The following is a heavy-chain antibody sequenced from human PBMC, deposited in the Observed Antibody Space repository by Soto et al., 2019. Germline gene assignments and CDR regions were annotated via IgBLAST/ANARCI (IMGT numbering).Heavy chain of an antibody. CDR1: GGTFSNHA. D-gene: IGHD4-17*01. CDR2: IILPFGTP. J-gene: IGHJ4*02. V-gene: IGHV1-69*13. CDR3: ARVPDYAGYIDD. Sequence: QVRLVQSGAEVKKPGSSVKVSCKASGGTFSNHAINWVRQAPGQGPEWMGVIILPFGTPNYAQRFQGRVTITADESMTTAYMELNGLRSEDTAVYYCARVPDYAGYIDDWGQGSLVTVSS.